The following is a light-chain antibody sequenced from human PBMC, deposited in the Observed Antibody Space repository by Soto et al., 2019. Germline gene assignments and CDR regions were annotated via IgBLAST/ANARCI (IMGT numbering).Light chain of an antibody. Sequence: EIVLTQSPGTLSLSPGERATLSCRASQSVSSSYLAWYQQKPGQAPRLLIYGASSRATGIPDRFSGSGSGTALTLTISRLEPEDFAVYYCQQNGSSPQTFGQGTKVEIK. CDR1: QSVSSSY. CDR2: GAS. CDR3: QQNGSSPQT. J-gene: IGKJ1*01. V-gene: IGKV3-20*01.